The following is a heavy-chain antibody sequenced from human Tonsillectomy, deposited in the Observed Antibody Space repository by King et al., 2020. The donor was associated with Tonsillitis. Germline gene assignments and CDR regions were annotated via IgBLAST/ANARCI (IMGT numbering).Heavy chain of an antibody. CDR3: SRDTPLGELLGPFDY. Sequence: VQLVESGGGLIQPGRSLRLSCTASGYTFGDYAVSWFRQAPGKGLEWVGFIRSNAYGGTTEYAASVKGRFFISRDDSKSIAHLQMNSLKTEDTAVYHCSRDTPLGELLGPFDYWGQGTLVTVSS. CDR2: IRSNAYGGTT. J-gene: IGHJ4*02. V-gene: IGHV3-49*03. CDR1: GYTFGDYA. D-gene: IGHD1-26*01.